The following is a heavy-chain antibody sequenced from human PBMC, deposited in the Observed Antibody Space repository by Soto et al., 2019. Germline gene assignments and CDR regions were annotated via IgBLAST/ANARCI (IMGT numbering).Heavy chain of an antibody. Sequence: ASVKVSCKASGYTFTGYDMHWVRQAPGQGLEWMGWINPNSGGTNYAQKFQGWVTMTRDTSISTAYMELSRLRSDDTAVYYCARDRGYYDFWSGYYEGDNWFDPWGQGTLVTVSS. J-gene: IGHJ5*02. CDR1: GYTFTGYD. V-gene: IGHV1-2*04. D-gene: IGHD3-3*01. CDR3: ARDRGYYDFWSGYYEGDNWFDP. CDR2: INPNSGGT.